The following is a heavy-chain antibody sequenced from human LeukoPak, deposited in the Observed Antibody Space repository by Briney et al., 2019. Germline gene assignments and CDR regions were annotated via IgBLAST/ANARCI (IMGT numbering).Heavy chain of an antibody. V-gene: IGHV4-39*07. D-gene: IGHD3-10*01. CDR1: GGSISDSSYY. CDR3: XXXXXKXXXVXGXXTXWFDP. Sequence: PSETLSLTCSVSGGSISDSSYYWGWIRQPPGKGLEWIGXXXXXGXTXYNPSXXSRVTISVDTSKNQFSLKLSSVTAADTAVYYXXXXXXKXXXVXGXXTXWFDPWGQGTLVTVSS. J-gene: IGHJ5*02. CDR2: XXXXGXT.